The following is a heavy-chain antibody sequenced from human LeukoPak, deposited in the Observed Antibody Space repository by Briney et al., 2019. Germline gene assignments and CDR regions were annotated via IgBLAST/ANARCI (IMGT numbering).Heavy chain of an antibody. D-gene: IGHD3-22*01. J-gene: IGHJ5*02. V-gene: IGHV4-59*12. Sequence: PSETLSLTCTVSGGSISSYYWSWIRQPPGKGLEWIGYIYYSGSTNYNPSLKSRVTISVDTSKNQFSLKLSSVTAADTAVYYCARALMPSGYYDSSGYYTGWFDPWGQGTLVTVSS. CDR2: IYYSGST. CDR1: GGSISSYY. CDR3: ARALMPSGYYDSSGYYTGWFDP.